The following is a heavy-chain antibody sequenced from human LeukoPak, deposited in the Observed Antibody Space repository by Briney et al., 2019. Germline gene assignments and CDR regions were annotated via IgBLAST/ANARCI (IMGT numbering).Heavy chain of an antibody. J-gene: IGHJ5*02. CDR3: ARRSFIIGTSSTYFDL. V-gene: IGHV1-18*01. CDR2: FIEYNGNT. CDR1: GFTFSSYG. Sequence: ASVKVSCKASGFTFSSYGLSWVRQAPGQGLEWMGWFIEYNGNTNYAQKFQDRVTMTTDTSTSTAYMEIRSLRSDDPAVYYCARRSFIIGTSSTYFDLWGQGTLVTVSS. D-gene: IGHD1-7*01.